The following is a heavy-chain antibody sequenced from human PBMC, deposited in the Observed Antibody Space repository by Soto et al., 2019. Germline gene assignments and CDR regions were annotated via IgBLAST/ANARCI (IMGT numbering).Heavy chain of an antibody. V-gene: IGHV3-21*01. Sequence: GSLRLSCAASGFTFSSYSMNWVRQAPGKGLEWVSSISSSSSYIYYADSVKGRFTISRDNAKNSLYLQMNSLRAEDTAVYYCARDLLVFSVVVPAAIGFWGQGTLVTVSS. J-gene: IGHJ4*02. CDR2: ISSSSSYI. CDR3: ARDLLVFSVVVPAAIGF. D-gene: IGHD2-2*02. CDR1: GFTFSSYS.